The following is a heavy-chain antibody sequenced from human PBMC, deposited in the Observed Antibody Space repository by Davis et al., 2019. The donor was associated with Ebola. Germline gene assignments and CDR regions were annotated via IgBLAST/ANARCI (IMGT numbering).Heavy chain of an antibody. CDR2: INPSGGST. J-gene: IGHJ6*02. V-gene: IGHV1-46*01. Sequence: ASVKVSCKTSGYTFTSYYMHWVRQAPGQGLEWMGIINPSGGSTSYAQKFQGRVTMTRDTSTSTVYMELSSLRSEDTAVYYCARDPVLRFLEWSIQYYYYGMDAWGQGTTVTVSS. D-gene: IGHD3-3*01. CDR3: ARDPVLRFLEWSIQYYYYGMDA. CDR1: GYTFTSYY.